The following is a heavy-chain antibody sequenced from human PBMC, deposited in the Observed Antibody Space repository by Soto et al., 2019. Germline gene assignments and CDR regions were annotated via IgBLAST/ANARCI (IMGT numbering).Heavy chain of an antibody. Sequence: GGSLRLSCAASGFTFNTFGMHLVRQAPGKGLEWVAVISYDGSYKYYADSVKGRFTISRDNSKNTLYLQMNSLRAEDTAVYYCARDQAVAGNFDYWGQGTLVTVSS. CDR3: ARDQAVAGNFDY. CDR2: ISYDGSYK. J-gene: IGHJ4*02. V-gene: IGHV3-30*03. D-gene: IGHD6-19*01. CDR1: GFTFNTFG.